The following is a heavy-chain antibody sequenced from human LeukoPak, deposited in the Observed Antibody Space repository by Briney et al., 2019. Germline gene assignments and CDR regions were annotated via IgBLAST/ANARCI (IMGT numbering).Heavy chain of an antibody. CDR2: IYYSGST. CDR3: ARGARGYSYGNDAFDI. Sequence: SETLSLTCTVSGGSISSSSYYWGWIRQPPGKGLEWIGSIYYSGSTYYNPSLKSRVTISVDTSKNQFSLKLSSVTAADTAVYYCARGARGYSYGNDAFDIWGQGTMVTVSS. V-gene: IGHV4-39*07. J-gene: IGHJ3*02. CDR1: GGSISSSSYY. D-gene: IGHD5-18*01.